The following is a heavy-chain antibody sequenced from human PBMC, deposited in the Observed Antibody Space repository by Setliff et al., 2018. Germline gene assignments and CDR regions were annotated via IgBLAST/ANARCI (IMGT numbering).Heavy chain of an antibody. Sequence: SETLSLTCAVSGYSISSGYYWGWIRQPPGKGLEWIGYIYYSGSTYYNPSLRSRVTISVDTSKNQFSLKLSSVTAADTAVYYCAREVGYYDSSGYPDVWGKGTTVTVSS. CDR1: GYSISSGYY. CDR3: AREVGYYDSSGYPDV. D-gene: IGHD3-22*01. V-gene: IGHV4-31*11. J-gene: IGHJ6*04. CDR2: IYYSGST.